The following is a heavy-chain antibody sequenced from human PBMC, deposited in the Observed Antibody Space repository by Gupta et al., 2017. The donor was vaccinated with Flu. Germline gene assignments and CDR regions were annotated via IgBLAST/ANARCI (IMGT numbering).Heavy chain of an antibody. CDR1: GFKFSSYW. CDR3: ARNRGWQQFDY. J-gene: IGHJ4*02. Sequence: EVQLVESGGGLVQPGGSLRLSCAASGFKFSSYWMDWVRQAPGKGLEWVANIATDGSVKNYADFMEGRFTISRDNAKDSLYLQMNSLRADDTALYYCARNRGWQQFDYWGQGALVTVSS. V-gene: IGHV3-7*01. CDR2: IATDGSVK. D-gene: IGHD5-24*01.